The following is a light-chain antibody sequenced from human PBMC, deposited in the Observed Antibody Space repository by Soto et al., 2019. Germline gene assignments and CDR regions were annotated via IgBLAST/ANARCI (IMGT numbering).Light chain of an antibody. Sequence: DIVMTQSPDSLAVSLGERATINCKSSQSVLYSSNNKNYLAWYQQKPGQPPNLLIYWASTRESGVPDRFNGSGSGTDFTLTISSLQAEDVAVYYCQQYYSTPLTFGGGTKVEIK. CDR3: QQYYSTPLT. V-gene: IGKV4-1*01. J-gene: IGKJ4*01. CDR2: WAS. CDR1: QSVLYSSNNKNY.